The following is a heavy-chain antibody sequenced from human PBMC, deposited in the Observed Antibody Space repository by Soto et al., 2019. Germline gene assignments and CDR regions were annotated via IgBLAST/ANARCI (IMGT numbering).Heavy chain of an antibody. CDR3: AKADGEQWLVPHLDN. D-gene: IGHD6-19*01. CDR2: ISCCGGST. Sequence: EVQLLESGGGVVQPGGSLRLSCVASGFNFKKFAMAWVRQAPGEGLEWVSGISCCGGSTPYADSVKGRFSIARDDYKNTLSLQMNSLRVEDTAQYYCAKADGEQWLVPHLDNWGQGTLVTVS. J-gene: IGHJ4*02. CDR1: GFNFKKFA. V-gene: IGHV3-23*01.